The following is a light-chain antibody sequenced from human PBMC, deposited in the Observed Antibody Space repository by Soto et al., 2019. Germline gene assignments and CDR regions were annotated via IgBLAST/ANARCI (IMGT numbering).Light chain of an antibody. CDR1: QSLLYTPDNRNY. CDR3: QQDHTTPIT. J-gene: IGKJ5*01. V-gene: IGKV4-1*01. Sequence: DIVMIQSPDSLAVSLGERATINCKSSQSLLYTPDNRNYFAWYQQKPGQPPRLLFYWASTRESGVRERFTGSGSGTDYTLAISSLQAEDVAVYYCQQDHTTPITFGQGTRLEIK. CDR2: WAS.